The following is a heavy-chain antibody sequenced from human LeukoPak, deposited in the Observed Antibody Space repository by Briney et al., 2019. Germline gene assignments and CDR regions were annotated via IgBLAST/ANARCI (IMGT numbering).Heavy chain of an antibody. D-gene: IGHD3-16*02. J-gene: IGHJ4*02. V-gene: IGHV4-34*01. CDR1: GGSFSGYY. CDR2: INHSGST. Sequence: PSETLSLTCAVYGGSFSGYYWSWIRQPPGKGLEWIGEINHSGSTNYNPSLRSRVTISVDTSKNQFSLKLSSVTAADTAVYYCAREYDYVWGSYRRMGGYYFDYWGQGTLVTVSS. CDR3: AREYDYVWGSYRRMGGYYFDY.